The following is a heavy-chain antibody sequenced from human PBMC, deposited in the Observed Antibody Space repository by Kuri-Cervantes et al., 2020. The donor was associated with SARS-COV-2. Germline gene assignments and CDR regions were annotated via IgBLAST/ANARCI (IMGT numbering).Heavy chain of an antibody. CDR2: ISSSSSYI. V-gene: IGHV3-21*01. J-gene: IGHJ4*02. CDR1: GFTFSSYS. Sequence: GGSLRLSCAASGFTFSSYSMNWVRQAPGKGLEWVSSISSSSSYIYYADSVKGQFTISRDNAKNSLYLQMNSLRAEDTAVYYCARDEYSSPLADYWGQGTLVTVSS. CDR3: ARDEYSSPLADY. D-gene: IGHD6-6*01.